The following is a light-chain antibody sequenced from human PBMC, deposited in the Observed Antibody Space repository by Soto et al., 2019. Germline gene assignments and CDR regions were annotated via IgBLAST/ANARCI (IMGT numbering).Light chain of an antibody. CDR3: QQYNPFSRT. CDR2: KAS. J-gene: IGKJ1*01. Sequence: DIQMTQSPSTLSASVGDGVTISCRASQYVRNWLAWYQQKPGKAPRLLISKASSLQDGVPSRFSGSGSGTQFTRNITSLQPDDVATYYCQQYNPFSRTFGQGTRVDIK. CDR1: QYVRNW. V-gene: IGKV1-5*03.